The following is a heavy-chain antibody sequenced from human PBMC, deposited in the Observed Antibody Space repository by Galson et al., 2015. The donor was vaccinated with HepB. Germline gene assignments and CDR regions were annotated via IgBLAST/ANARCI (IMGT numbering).Heavy chain of an antibody. D-gene: IGHD1-26*01. CDR3: ASNNGSYQLAYYFDY. Sequence: SVKVSCKASGYTFTSYYMHWVRQAPGQGLEWMGIINPSGGSTSYAQKFQGRVTMTRDTSTSTVYMELSSLRSEDTAVYYCASNNGSYQLAYYFDYWGQGTLVTVSS. CDR2: INPSGGST. V-gene: IGHV1-46*03. J-gene: IGHJ4*02. CDR1: GYTFTSYY.